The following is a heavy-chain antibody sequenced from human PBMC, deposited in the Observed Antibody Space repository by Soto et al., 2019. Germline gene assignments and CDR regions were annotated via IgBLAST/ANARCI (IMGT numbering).Heavy chain of an antibody. CDR3: ARGLGLYCGGDCPIWFEP. CDR1: GFTFSSYS. D-gene: IGHD2-21*02. V-gene: IGHV3-48*01. Sequence: PGGSLRLSCAASGFTFSSYSMNWVRQAPGKGLEWVSYISSSSSTIYYADSVKGRFTISRDNAKNSLYLQMNSLRAEDTAVYYCARGLGLYCGGDCPIWFEPWGQGTLVTVSS. J-gene: IGHJ5*02. CDR2: ISSSSSTI.